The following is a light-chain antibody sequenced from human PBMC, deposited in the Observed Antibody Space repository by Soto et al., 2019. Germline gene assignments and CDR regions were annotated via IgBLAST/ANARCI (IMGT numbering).Light chain of an antibody. CDR3: QTWGTGIYVV. J-gene: IGLJ2*01. V-gene: IGLV4-69*01. CDR2: LNSDGSH. CDR1: SGHSSYA. Sequence: QLVLTQSPSASASLGASVQLTCTLSSGHSSYAIAWHQQQPEKGPRYLMKLNSDGSHSKGDGIPDRFSGSSSGAERYLTISSLQSEDEADYYCQTWGTGIYVVFGGGTKLTVL.